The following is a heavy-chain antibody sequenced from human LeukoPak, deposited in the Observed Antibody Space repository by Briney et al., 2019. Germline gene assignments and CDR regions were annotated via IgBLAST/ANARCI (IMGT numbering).Heavy chain of an antibody. J-gene: IGHJ5*02. CDR3: AREYSSGWKNWFAP. CDR2: ISYDGSEK. CDR1: GFTFSTYA. D-gene: IGHD6-19*01. V-gene: IGHV3-30*04. Sequence: GGSLRLSCAASGFTFSTYAMHWVRQAPGKGLEWVGVISYDGSEKYYADSVRGRFTISRDNSKNTLYLQMSSLRSDGMAVYYCAREYSSGWKNWFAPWGQGTLVTVSS.